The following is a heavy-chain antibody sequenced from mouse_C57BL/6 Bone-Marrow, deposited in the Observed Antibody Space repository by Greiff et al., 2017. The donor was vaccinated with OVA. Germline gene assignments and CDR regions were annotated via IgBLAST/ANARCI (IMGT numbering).Heavy chain of an antibody. V-gene: IGHV1-4*01. CDR1: GYTFTSYT. J-gene: IGHJ2*01. CDR2: INPSSGYT. Sequence: QVHVKQSGAELARPGASVKMSCKASGYTFTSYTMHWVKQRPGQGLEWIGYINPSSGYTKYNQKFKDKATLTADKSSSTAYMQLSSLTSEDSAVYYCASPHYYGSSSYYFDYWGQGTTLTVSS. D-gene: IGHD1-1*01. CDR3: ASPHYYGSSSYYFDY.